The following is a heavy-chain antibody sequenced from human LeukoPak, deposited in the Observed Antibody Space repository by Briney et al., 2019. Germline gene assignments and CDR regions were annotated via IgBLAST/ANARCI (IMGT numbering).Heavy chain of an antibody. CDR3: AACSGGSCYNWFDP. CDR2: ISGSGGST. J-gene: IGHJ5*02. Sequence: GGSLRLSCAASGFTFSSYAMSWVRQAPGKRLEWVSAISGSGGSTYYADSVKGRFTISRDNSKNTLYLQMNSLRAEDTAVYYCAACSGGSCYNWFDPWGQGTLVTVSS. D-gene: IGHD2-15*01. V-gene: IGHV3-23*01. CDR1: GFTFSSYA.